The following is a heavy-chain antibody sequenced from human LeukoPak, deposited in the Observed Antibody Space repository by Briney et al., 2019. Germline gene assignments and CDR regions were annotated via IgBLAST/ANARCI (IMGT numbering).Heavy chain of an antibody. D-gene: IGHD3-10*01. Sequence: ASVKVSCKASGYTFTNYDINWVRQAIGQGLEWMGWMNPNSGNTGYAQKFQGRVTMTRNTSIGTAHMELSSLTSEDTAVYFCASGSASGSHRTSWGQGTLVTVSS. J-gene: IGHJ4*02. CDR1: GYTFTNYD. V-gene: IGHV1-8*01. CDR3: ASGSASGSHRTS. CDR2: MNPNSGNT.